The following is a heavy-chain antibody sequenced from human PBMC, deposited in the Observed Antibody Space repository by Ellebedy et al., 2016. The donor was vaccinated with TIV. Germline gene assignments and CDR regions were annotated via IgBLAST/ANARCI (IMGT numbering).Heavy chain of an antibody. CDR1: GGTFSSYA. Sequence: SVKVSXKASGGTFSSYAISWVRQAPGQGLEWMGGIIPIFGTANYAQKFQGRVTITADESTSTAYMELSSLRSEDTAVYYCARGGTRWWIVVVPAATLGRDAFDIWGQGTMVTVSS. D-gene: IGHD2-2*01. CDR2: IIPIFGTA. V-gene: IGHV1-69*13. J-gene: IGHJ3*02. CDR3: ARGGTRWWIVVVPAATLGRDAFDI.